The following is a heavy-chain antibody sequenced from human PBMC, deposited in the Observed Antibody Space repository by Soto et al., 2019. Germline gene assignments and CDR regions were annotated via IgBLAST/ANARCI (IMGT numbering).Heavy chain of an antibody. D-gene: IGHD2-15*01. Sequence: GASVKVSCKASGYTFTSYYMHWVRQAPGQGLEWMGIINPSGGSTSYAQKFQGRVTMTRDTSTSTVYMELISLRSEDTAVYYCARARYCSGGSCYFFDYWGQGTLVTVSS. CDR3: ARARYCSGGSCYFFDY. CDR1: GYTFTSYY. CDR2: INPSGGST. J-gene: IGHJ4*02. V-gene: IGHV1-46*01.